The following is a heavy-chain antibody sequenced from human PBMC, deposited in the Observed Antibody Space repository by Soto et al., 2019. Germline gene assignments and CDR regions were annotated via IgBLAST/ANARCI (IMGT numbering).Heavy chain of an antibody. CDR2: MNPNSGNT. Sequence: ASVKVSCKASGYTFTSYDINWVRQATGQGLEWMGWMNPNSGNTGYAQKFQGRVTMTRNTSISTAYMELSSLRSEDTAVYYCARGEFDSSGWYRYYYYGMDVWGQGTTVTVSS. J-gene: IGHJ6*02. V-gene: IGHV1-8*01. D-gene: IGHD6-19*01. CDR1: GYTFTSYD. CDR3: ARGEFDSSGWYRYYYYGMDV.